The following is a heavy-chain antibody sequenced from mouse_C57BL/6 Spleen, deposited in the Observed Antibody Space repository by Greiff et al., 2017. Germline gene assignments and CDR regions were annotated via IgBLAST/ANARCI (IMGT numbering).Heavy chain of an antibody. CDR3: AITKEVACFAD. Sequence: EVQRVESGAELVKPGASVKLSCTASGFNIKDYYMHWVKQRTEQGLEWIGRIDPEDGETKYAPKFQGKATITADPSSNTAYLQLSRLTSEDTAGYYCAITKEVACFADWGKGTMVTVSA. D-gene: IGHD1-1*01. V-gene: IGHV14-2*01. CDR2: IDPEDGET. CDR1: GFNIKDYY. J-gene: IGHJ3*01.